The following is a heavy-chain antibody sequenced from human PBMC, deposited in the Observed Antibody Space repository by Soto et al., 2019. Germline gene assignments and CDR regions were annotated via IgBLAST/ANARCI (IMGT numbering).Heavy chain of an antibody. CDR1: GFTFSGSV. CDR3: VRGGTGTWRFDP. J-gene: IGHJ5*02. CDR2: IRTKVNNYAT. V-gene: IGHV3-73*01. D-gene: IGHD1-1*01. Sequence: ESGGGLVQPGGSLKLSCVASGFTFSGSVMHWVRQASGKGLEWVGRIRTKVNNYATAYAASVKGRFTISRDDSKNTAFLQMNSLKMEDTAVYYCVRGGTGTWRFDPWGQGTLVIVSS.